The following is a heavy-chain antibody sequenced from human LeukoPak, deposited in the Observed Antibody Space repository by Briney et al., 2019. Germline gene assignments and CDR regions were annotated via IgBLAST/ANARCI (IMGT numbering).Heavy chain of an antibody. Sequence: ASVKLSCKTSVSTFTTYYIHWVRQAPGQGLERMGVINPNGGGTAYVERFQGRVTMTRDTSTSTVYMQLSSLRSEDMAVYYCAREPSGSWQRFDYWGQGTLVTVSS. V-gene: IGHV1-46*01. CDR3: AREPSGSWQRFDY. D-gene: IGHD1-26*01. J-gene: IGHJ4*02. CDR1: VSTFTTYY. CDR2: INPNGGGT.